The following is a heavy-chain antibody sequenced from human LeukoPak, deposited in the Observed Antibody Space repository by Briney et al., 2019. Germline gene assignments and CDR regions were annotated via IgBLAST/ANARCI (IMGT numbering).Heavy chain of an antibody. V-gene: IGHV1-2*02. Sequence: GASVKVSCKASGYTFTGYYMHWVRQAPGQGLEWMGWTNPNSGGTNYAQKFQGRVTMTRDTSISTAYMELSRLRSDDTAVYYCARGSVVYYYDSSGYPLDAFDIWGQGTMVTVSS. J-gene: IGHJ3*02. CDR1: GYTFTGYY. CDR2: TNPNSGGT. D-gene: IGHD3-22*01. CDR3: ARGSVVYYYDSSGYPLDAFDI.